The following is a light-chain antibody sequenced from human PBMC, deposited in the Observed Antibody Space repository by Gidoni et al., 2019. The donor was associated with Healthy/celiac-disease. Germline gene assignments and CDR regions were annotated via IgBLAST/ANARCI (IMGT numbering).Light chain of an antibody. J-gene: IGLJ2*01. CDR3: QIWGTGCVV. CDR1: SGHISYA. V-gene: IGLV4-69*01. Sequence: AVKLTCTLSSGHISYAIAWHQQQPEKGPRYLMKLNSDGSHSKGDGIPDRFSGCRPRGARYLTSSSVQSEDESENNCQIWGTGCVVFGGGTKLTVL. CDR2: LNSDGSH.